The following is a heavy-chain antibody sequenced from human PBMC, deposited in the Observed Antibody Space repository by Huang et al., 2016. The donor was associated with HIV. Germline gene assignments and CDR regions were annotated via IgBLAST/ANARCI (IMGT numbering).Heavy chain of an antibody. Sequence: EEQLVQSGAEVKKPGESLKISCEGSGYRFAKYWIGWVRQMPGKGLEWKGILDPDDSDTRYIPSFQGQVSISADKSISTAYLQWSSLKASDTAMYYCARLDTARNYYYYGLDVWGQGTSVIVSS. D-gene: IGHD5-18*01. CDR2: LDPDDSDT. CDR3: ARLDTARNYYYYGLDV. CDR1: GYRFAKYW. J-gene: IGHJ6*02. V-gene: IGHV5-51*01.